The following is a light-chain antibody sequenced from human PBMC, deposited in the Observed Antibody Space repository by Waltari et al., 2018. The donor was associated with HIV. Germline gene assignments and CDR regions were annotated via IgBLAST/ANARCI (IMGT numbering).Light chain of an antibody. Sequence: IVLTQSPLVLHVTRGEPASISCRSSQSLLTSDEYTCLNWYLQKPGQSPRLLIFLNSNRASGVPDRFSGSRSGTDFTLRIARVEAEDVGIYYCMQTLQAPWTFGQGTKVE. CDR2: LNS. V-gene: IGKV2-28*01. J-gene: IGKJ2*02. CDR3: MQTLQAPWT. CDR1: QSLLTSDEYTC.